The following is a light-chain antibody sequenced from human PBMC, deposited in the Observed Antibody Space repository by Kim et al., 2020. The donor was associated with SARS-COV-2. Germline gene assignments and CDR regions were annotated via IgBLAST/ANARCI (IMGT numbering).Light chain of an antibody. V-gene: IGKV3-11*01. CDR3: QQRSNRLPET. CDR2: YAS. J-gene: IGKJ4*02. Sequence: EIVLTQSPATLSLSPGERATLSCRASQSVSSYLAWYQQKPGQYPRLLINYASNRATGIPARLSGSGSGTDFTLNISSLEPEDFAGDYCQQRSNRLPETFGGGTKVDIK. CDR1: QSVSSY.